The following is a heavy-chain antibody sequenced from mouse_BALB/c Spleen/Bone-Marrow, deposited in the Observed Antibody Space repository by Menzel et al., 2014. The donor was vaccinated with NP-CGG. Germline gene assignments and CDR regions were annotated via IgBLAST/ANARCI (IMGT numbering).Heavy chain of an antibody. CDR1: GYSFTAYY. J-gene: IGHJ3*01. D-gene: IGHD2-1*01. CDR3: ARKGNYGWFAY. V-gene: IGHV1-31*01. CDR2: INPYNGAT. Sequence: VQLKQSGPELVKPGASVKISYKASGYSFTAYYIHWVKQSHVKSLEWIGRINPYNGATSYNQNFKDKASLTVDKSSSTAYMELHSLTSEDSAVYYCARKGNYGWFAYWGQGTLVTVSA.